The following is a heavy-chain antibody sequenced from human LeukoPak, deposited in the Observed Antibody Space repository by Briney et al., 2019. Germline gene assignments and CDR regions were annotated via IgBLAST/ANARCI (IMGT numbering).Heavy chain of an antibody. D-gene: IGHD2/OR15-2a*01. CDR1: EFTFSTYA. V-gene: IGHV3-30-3*01. CDR3: ARDGSWFFVSIGYYFDW. J-gene: IGHJ4*02. Sequence: GGSLRLSCVASEFTFSTYAMHWLRQAPGKGLEWVAVISYTGGKIYYADSVKGRFSISRDNSENTLYLQMDSLKPEDTALYYCARDGSWFFVSIGYYFDWWGQGTLVTVSS. CDR2: ISYTGGKI.